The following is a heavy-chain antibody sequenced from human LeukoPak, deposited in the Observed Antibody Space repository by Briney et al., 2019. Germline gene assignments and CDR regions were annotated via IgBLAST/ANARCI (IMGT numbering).Heavy chain of an antibody. D-gene: IGHD2-2*01. CDR2: IKQDGSEK. Sequence: GGSLRLSCASSGFSLSNYWMSWVRQAPGKGLEWVASIKQDGSEKYYVDSVKGRFTISRDSAKKSLYLQMNNLRAEDTAVYYCARALDSSSSRYQAFEYWGQGTPVTVSS. CDR3: ARALDSSSSRYQAFEY. V-gene: IGHV3-7*03. CDR1: GFSLSNYW. J-gene: IGHJ4*02.